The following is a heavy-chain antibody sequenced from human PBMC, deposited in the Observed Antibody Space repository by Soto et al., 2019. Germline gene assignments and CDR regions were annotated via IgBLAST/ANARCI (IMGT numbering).Heavy chain of an antibody. CDR1: GFTFSSYS. Sequence: EVQLVESGGGLVKPGGSLRLSCAASGFTFSSYSMNWVRQAPGKGLEWVSSISSSSSYIYYADSVKGRFTISRDNAKNSLYLQMNSLRAEDTAVYHCARGLYYYDRSRYYGNWGQGTLVTVSS. D-gene: IGHD3-22*01. J-gene: IGHJ4*02. CDR2: ISSSSSYI. CDR3: ARGLYYYDRSRYYGN. V-gene: IGHV3-21*01.